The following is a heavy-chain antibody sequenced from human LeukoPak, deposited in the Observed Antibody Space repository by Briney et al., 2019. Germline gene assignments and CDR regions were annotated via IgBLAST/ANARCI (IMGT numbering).Heavy chain of an antibody. CDR2: INHSGST. J-gene: IGHJ4*02. D-gene: IGHD2-21*02. V-gene: IGHV4-34*01. CDR1: GFTFGDYA. CDR3: ARGPPYIVVVTAIGFFDY. Sequence: GSLRLSCTASGFTFGDYAMSWIRQPPGKGLEWIGEINHSGSTNYNPSLKSRVTISVDTSKNQFSLKLISVTAADTAVYYCARGPPYIVVVTAIGFFDYWGQGTLVTVSS.